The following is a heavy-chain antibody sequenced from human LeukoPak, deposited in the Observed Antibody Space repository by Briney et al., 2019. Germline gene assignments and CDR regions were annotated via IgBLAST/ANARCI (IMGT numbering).Heavy chain of an antibody. D-gene: IGHD2-2*01. V-gene: IGHV4-30-4*01. CDR1: GGSISSGDYY. Sequence: SQTLSLTCTVSGGSISSGDYYWSWIRQPPGTGLEWIGYIYYSGSTYYNPSLKSRVTISVDTSKNQFSLKLSSVTAADTAVYYCARLVVVPSPAGYYYGMDVWGQGTTVTVSS. CDR2: IYYSGST. J-gene: IGHJ6*02. CDR3: ARLVVVPSPAGYYYGMDV.